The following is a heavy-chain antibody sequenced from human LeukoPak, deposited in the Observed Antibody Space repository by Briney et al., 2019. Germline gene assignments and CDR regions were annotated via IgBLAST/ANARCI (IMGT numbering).Heavy chain of an antibody. J-gene: IGHJ4*02. V-gene: IGHV3-30-3*01. CDR2: ISYDGSNK. CDR1: GFTFSSYA. CDR3: ARGYGDSGFDY. Sequence: GGSLRLSCAASGFTFSSYAMHRVRQAPGKGLEWVAVISYDGSNKYYADSVKGRFTISRDNSKNTLYLQMNSLRAEDTAVYYCARGYGDSGFDYWGQGTLVTVSS. D-gene: IGHD4-17*01.